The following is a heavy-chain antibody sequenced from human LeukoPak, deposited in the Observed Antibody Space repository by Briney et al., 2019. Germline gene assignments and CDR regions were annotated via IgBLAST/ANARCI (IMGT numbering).Heavy chain of an antibody. CDR1: SGSFGSYY. J-gene: IGHJ4*02. CDR2: IYNSGST. D-gene: IGHD6-6*01. CDR3: AREYSSSSGKALDY. V-gene: IGHV4-4*07. Sequence: PSETLSLTCTVSSGSFGSYYWNWLPQPAGKGLEWIGHIYNSGSTNYHPSLKSRVTMSVDTSKNPFSLKLNSVTAADTAFYYCAREYSSSSGKALDYWGQGTLVTVSS.